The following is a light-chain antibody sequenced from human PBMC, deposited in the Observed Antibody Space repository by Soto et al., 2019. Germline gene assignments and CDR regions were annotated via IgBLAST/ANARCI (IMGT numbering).Light chain of an antibody. CDR2: DAS. CDR1: QSVSSY. J-gene: IGKJ4*01. CDR3: QQRSNWTLT. V-gene: IGKV3-11*01. Sequence: EILLTQSPGTLSLSPGERATLPCRASQSVSSYLAWYQQKPGQAPRLLIYDASNTATGIPARFSGSGYGTDFNLTISSLETEDFAVYYCQQRSNWTLTFGGGTKVDIK.